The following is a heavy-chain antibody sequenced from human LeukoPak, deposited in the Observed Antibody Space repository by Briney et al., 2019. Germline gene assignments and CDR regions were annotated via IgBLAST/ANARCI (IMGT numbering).Heavy chain of an antibody. CDR3: ASGHNSGPYYFDY. J-gene: IGHJ4*02. D-gene: IGHD5-12*01. V-gene: IGHV4-34*01. CDR1: GGSFSGYY. Sequence: SGTLSLTCAVYGGSFSGYYWSWIRQPPGKGREGIGEINHSGSTNYNPSLKSRVTISVDTSKNQFSLKLSSVTAADTAVYYCASGHNSGPYYFDYWGQGTLVTVSS. CDR2: INHSGST.